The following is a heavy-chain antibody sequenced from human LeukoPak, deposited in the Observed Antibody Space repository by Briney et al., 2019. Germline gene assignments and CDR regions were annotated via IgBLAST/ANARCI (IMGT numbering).Heavy chain of an antibody. Sequence: GGSLRLSCAASGFTFSSYGMHWVRQAPGQGLEWMEWINPNSGGTNYAQKFQGRVTMTRDTSISTAYMELSRLRSDDTAVYYCAREGSSSFDYWGQGTLVTVSS. D-gene: IGHD6-6*01. J-gene: IGHJ4*02. CDR2: INPNSGGT. CDR1: GFTFSSYG. V-gene: IGHV1-2*02. CDR3: AREGSSSFDY.